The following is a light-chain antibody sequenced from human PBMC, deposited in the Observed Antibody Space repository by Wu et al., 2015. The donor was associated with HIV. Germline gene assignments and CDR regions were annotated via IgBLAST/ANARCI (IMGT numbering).Light chain of an antibody. V-gene: IGKV3-15*01. CDR3: QQYKNWPLT. Sequence: EIVMTQSPATLSVSPGERATLSCRASQSVSNNLAWYQQRPGQAPRLLIYGASTRATGIPARFSGSGSGTDFTLIISTLQSEDFAVYYCQQYKNWPLTFGEGPRWRSN. CDR2: GAS. CDR1: QSVSNN. J-gene: IGKJ4*01.